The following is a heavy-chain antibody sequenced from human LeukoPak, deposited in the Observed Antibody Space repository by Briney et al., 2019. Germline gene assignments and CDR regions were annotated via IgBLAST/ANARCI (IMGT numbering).Heavy chain of an antibody. D-gene: IGHD5-18*01. V-gene: IGHV3-21*01. J-gene: IGHJ4*02. CDR3: VRVGLYSYGYFDY. CDR1: GFTFSSYA. CDR2: ISTSSSHI. Sequence: GGSLRLSCAASGFTFSSYATSWVRQAPGKGLEWVSSISTSSSHIYYADSMKGRFTISRDNAKNSLYLQMNSLRAEDTAVYYCVRVGLYSYGYFDYWGQGALVTVSS.